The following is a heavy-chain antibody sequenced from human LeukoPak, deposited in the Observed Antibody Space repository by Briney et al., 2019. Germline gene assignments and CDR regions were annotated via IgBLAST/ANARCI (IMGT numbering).Heavy chain of an antibody. CDR3: ARDPRFGLRVVNPRPPI. Sequence: GGSLRLSCAASGFTFSSYGMSWVRQAPGKGLEWVSSISSSSSYIYYADSVKGRFTISRDNAKNSLYLQMNSLRAEDTAVYYCARDPRFGLRVVNPRPPIWGQGTMVTVSS. CDR2: ISSSSSYI. V-gene: IGHV3-21*01. J-gene: IGHJ3*02. D-gene: IGHD4-23*01. CDR1: GFTFSSYG.